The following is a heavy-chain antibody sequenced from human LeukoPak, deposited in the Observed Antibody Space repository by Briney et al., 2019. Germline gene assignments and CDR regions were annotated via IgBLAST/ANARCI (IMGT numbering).Heavy chain of an antibody. J-gene: IGHJ4*02. Sequence: GGSLRLSCAASGSTFSSYGMSWVRQAPGKGLEWVSTISGSGYNTYYADSVKGRFTISRDNSANTLYLQMNSLRAEDTALYYCAKHSGSYFIYYIDSWGQGTLVTVSS. CDR2: ISGSGYNT. V-gene: IGHV3-23*01. D-gene: IGHD1-26*01. CDR1: GSTFSSYG. CDR3: AKHSGSYFIYYIDS.